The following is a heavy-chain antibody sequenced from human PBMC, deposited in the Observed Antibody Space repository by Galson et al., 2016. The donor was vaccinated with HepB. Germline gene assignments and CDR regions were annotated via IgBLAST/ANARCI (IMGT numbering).Heavy chain of an antibody. V-gene: IGHV3-23*01. CDR1: GFTFNIYA. CDR3: VRDTFGAFDP. J-gene: IGHJ5*02. Sequence: LRLSCAASGFTFNIYAMTWVRQAPGKGLQWVSAISGDGRGTYYADSVKGRFTISRDNSKTTVYLQMDSLRAEDTAVYYCVRDTFGAFDPWGQGALVTVSS. CDR2: ISGDGRGT. D-gene: IGHD3-16*01.